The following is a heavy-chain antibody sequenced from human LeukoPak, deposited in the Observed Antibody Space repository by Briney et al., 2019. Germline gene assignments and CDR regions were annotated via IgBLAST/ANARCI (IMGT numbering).Heavy chain of an antibody. D-gene: IGHD3-9*01. Sequence: PGGSLRLSCAASRFNFSSYSINWVRQAPGKGLEWVSSISSSSTYIYYADSVKGRFTISRDNAKNSLYLQMNSLRAEDTAVYYCARVGYFDWGRDDVFDIWGQGTMVTVSS. V-gene: IGHV3-21*01. CDR3: ARVGYFDWGRDDVFDI. CDR2: ISSSSTYI. J-gene: IGHJ3*02. CDR1: RFNFSSYS.